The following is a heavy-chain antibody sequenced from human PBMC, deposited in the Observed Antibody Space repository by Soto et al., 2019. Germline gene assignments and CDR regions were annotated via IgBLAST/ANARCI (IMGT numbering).Heavy chain of an antibody. CDR3: ARATSYYDILTGDGYGMDV. V-gene: IGHV3-48*03. CDR1: GFTFSSYE. D-gene: IGHD3-9*01. Sequence: PVGSLRLSCAASGFTFSSYEMNWVRQAPGKGLEWVSYISSSGSTIYYADSVKGRFTISRDNAKNSLYLQMNSLRAEDTAVYYCARATSYYDILTGDGYGMDVWGQGTTVTVSS. CDR2: ISSSGSTI. J-gene: IGHJ6*02.